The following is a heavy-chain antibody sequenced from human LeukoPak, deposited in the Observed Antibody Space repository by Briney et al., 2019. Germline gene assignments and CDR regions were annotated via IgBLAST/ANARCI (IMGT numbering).Heavy chain of an antibody. Sequence: SVKVSCKASGGTFSSYAISWVRQAPGQGLEWMGGIIPIFGTANYARKFQGRVTITADESTSTAYMELGSLRSEDTAVYYCARVHSQDSSSWYTVDYWGQGTLVTVSS. D-gene: IGHD6-13*01. J-gene: IGHJ4*02. V-gene: IGHV1-69*13. CDR2: IIPIFGTA. CDR3: ARVHSQDSSSWYTVDY. CDR1: GGTFSSYA.